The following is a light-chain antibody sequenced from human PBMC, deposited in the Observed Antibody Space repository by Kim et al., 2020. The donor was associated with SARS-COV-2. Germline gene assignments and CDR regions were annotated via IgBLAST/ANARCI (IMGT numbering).Light chain of an antibody. Sequence: DIQMTQSPSSLTASVGDRVTITCQASRDISNNLNWYQQKPGKAPKVLIYDASNVQTGVPSRFSGSGSGTDFTFTITSLQPEDVATYYCQQFDNLSLTFGGGTKVDNK. V-gene: IGKV1-33*01. CDR3: QQFDNLSLT. J-gene: IGKJ4*01. CDR2: DAS. CDR1: RDISNN.